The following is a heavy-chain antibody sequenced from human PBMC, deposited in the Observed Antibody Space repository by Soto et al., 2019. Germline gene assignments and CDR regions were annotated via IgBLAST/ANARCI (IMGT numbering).Heavy chain of an antibody. Sequence: QVQLVQSGAEVKKPGSSVKVSCKASGGTFSSYAISWVRQAPGQGLEWMGGIIPIFGTANYAQKFQGRVTITADESTRTAYMERSSLRSEATAVYYCARVRTRRDGYNSQNWFDYGGQGTLVTVSS. CDR3: ARVRTRRDGYNSQNWFDY. CDR1: GGTFSSYA. D-gene: IGHD5-12*01. V-gene: IGHV1-69*12. CDR2: IIPIFGTA. J-gene: IGHJ4*02.